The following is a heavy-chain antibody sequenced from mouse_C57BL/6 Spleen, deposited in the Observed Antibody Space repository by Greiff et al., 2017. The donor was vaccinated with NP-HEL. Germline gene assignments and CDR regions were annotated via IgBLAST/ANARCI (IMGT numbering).Heavy chain of an antibody. CDR2: IYPGDGDT. J-gene: IGHJ3*01. Sequence: QVHVKQSGAELVKPGASVKISCNASGYAFSSYWMNWVKQRPGKGLEWIGQIYPGDGDTTYNGKFKGKATLTADKSYSTAYMQLSSRPSEDAAVYFCARLFGSWFAYWGQGTLVTVSA. CDR3: ARLFGSWFAY. V-gene: IGHV1-80*01. CDR1: GYAFSSYW.